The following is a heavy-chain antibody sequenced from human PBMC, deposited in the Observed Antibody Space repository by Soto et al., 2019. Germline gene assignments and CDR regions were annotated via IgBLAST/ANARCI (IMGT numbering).Heavy chain of an antibody. CDR2: IYYTGST. J-gene: IGHJ5*02. V-gene: IGHV4-31*03. Sequence: SETLSLTCTVSGGSINSGAEYWSWIRQRPGEGLEWIGHIYYTGSTYYNPSLESRVTISVDTSKKQFSLKLNSVTVANSAVYYCGRATNYWVGPSPPGWFGPWGQGTRVTVSS. CDR3: GRATNYWVGPSPPGWFGP. D-gene: IGHD3-10*01. CDR1: GGSINSGAEY.